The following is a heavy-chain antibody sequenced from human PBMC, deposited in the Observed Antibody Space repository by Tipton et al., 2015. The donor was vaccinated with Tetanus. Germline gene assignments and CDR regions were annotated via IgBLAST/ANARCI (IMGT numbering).Heavy chain of an antibody. V-gene: IGHV1-69*01. Sequence: QSGPEVKKPGSSVKVSCKASGGTFSSYAISWVRQAPGQGLEWMGGIIPIFGTANYAQKFQGRVTITADESTSTAYMELSSLRSEDTAVYYCARTNYYDSSGYGAFDIWGQGTMVTVSS. D-gene: IGHD3-22*01. CDR1: GGTFSSYA. CDR3: ARTNYYDSSGYGAFDI. J-gene: IGHJ3*02. CDR2: IIPIFGTA.